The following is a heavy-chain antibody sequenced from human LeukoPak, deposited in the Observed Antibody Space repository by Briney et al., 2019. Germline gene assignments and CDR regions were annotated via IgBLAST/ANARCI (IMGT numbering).Heavy chain of an antibody. D-gene: IGHD2-21*01. CDR1: GYTFTSYD. CDR2: MNPNRGDT. CDR3: ARAPFGGEDGTDY. J-gene: IGHJ4*02. V-gene: IGHV1-8*01. Sequence: ASVKVSCKASGYTFTSYDIYWVRQATGQGLEWMGRMNPNRGDTDFAQNFQGRVTMTTDTSTSTAYMELRSLRSDDTAVYYCARAPFGGEDGTDYWGQGTLVTVSS.